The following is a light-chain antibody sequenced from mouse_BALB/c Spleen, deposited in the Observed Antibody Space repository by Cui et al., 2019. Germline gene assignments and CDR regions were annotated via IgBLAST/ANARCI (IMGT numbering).Light chain of an antibody. V-gene: IGKV4-57*01. CDR1: SGVSY. CDR2: GTS. CDR3: QQRSSYPLT. Sequence: QIVLTQSPAIISASPGDKLTITCSASSGVSYMHWLQQKPGTSPKLWIYGTSNLASGVPARFSGSGSGTSYSLTISRMEAEDAATYYCQQRSSYPLTFGAGTKLELK. J-gene: IGKJ5*01.